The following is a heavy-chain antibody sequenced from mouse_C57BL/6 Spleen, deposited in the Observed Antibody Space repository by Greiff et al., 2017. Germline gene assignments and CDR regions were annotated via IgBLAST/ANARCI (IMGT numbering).Heavy chain of an antibody. CDR1: GFTFSSYA. Sequence: EVKLMESGGGLVKPGGSLKLSCAASGFTFSSYAMSWVRQTPEKRLEWVATISDGGSYTYYPDNVKGRFTISRDNAKNNLYLQMRHLKSEDTAMYYCAREGLRYWGQGTTLTVSS. D-gene: IGHD3-1*01. J-gene: IGHJ2*01. CDR3: AREGLRY. CDR2: ISDGGSYT. V-gene: IGHV5-4*01.